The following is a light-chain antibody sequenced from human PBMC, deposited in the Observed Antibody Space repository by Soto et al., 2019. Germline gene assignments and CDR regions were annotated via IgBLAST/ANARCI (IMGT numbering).Light chain of an antibody. CDR1: HTIGNNF. J-gene: IGKJ1*01. CDR2: GAS. V-gene: IGKV3-20*01. Sequence: VLTQSPGTLSLSPGQRATLSCRASHTIGNNFLAWYQKKPGQAPRLLIYGASIRATGVPERFSGSGSGGDFTLTINRLEPEDSAVYYCQQYGSSPATFCQGTKVEIK. CDR3: QQYGSSPAT.